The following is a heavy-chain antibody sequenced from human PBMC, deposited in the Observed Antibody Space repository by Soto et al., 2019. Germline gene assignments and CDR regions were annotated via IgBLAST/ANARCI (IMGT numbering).Heavy chain of an antibody. V-gene: IGHV1-18*01. CDR2: INGYTGNT. J-gene: IGHJ6*02. Sequence: VQLVQSGGEVKKPGASVKVYCKASGYTFTSYGFTWVRQAPGQGLEWMGWINGYTGNTHYAQKFQGRVTMTIDTSTSTAYMELWTLISADTAVYYCARSWVTGTGGMDVWGQGTTVTVSS. D-gene: IGHD3-16*01. CDR1: GYTFTSYG. CDR3: ARSWVTGTGGMDV.